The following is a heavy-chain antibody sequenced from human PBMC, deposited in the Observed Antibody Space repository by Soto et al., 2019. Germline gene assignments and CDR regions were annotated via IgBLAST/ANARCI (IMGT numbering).Heavy chain of an antibody. D-gene: IGHD4-17*01. CDR2: IYYSGST. J-gene: IGHJ4*02. CDR1: GGSFSTYY. CDR3: ARVPPDYGGGGLWVDY. V-gene: IGHV4-59*01. Sequence: QVQLQESGPGLVKPSETLSLTCTVSGGSFSTYYWTWIRQPPGKGLKWIGYIYYSGSTNYNPSLKSRVTISVDTSKNQFSLKLTSVTAADTAVYYCARVPPDYGGGGLWVDYWGQGTLVTVSS.